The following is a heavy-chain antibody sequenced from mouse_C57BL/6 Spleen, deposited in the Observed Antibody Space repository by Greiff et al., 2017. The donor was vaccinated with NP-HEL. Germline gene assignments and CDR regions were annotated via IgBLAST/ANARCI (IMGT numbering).Heavy chain of an antibody. CDR1: GYTFTSYG. CDR3: AREAHDYDERADY. D-gene: IGHD2-4*01. CDR2: IYPRSGNT. Sequence: VQLQESGAELARPGASVKLSCKASGYTFTSYGISWVKQRTGQGLEWIGEIYPRSGNTYYNEKFKGKATLTADKSSSTAYMELRSLTSEDSAVYFCAREAHDYDERADYWGQGTTLTVSS. J-gene: IGHJ2*01. V-gene: IGHV1-81*01.